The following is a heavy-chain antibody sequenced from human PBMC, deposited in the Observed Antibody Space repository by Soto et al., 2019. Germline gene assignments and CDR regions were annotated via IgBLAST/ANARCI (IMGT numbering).Heavy chain of an antibody. CDR2: IIPIFGTA. Sequence: WASVKVSCKASGGTFSSYAISWVRQAPGQGLEWMGGIIPIFGTANYAQKFQGRVTITADKSTSTAYMELSSLRSEDTAVYYCARDLPPDYCSSTSCYSYGMDVWGQGTTVTVS. CDR1: GGTFSSYA. V-gene: IGHV1-69*06. J-gene: IGHJ6*02. CDR3: ARDLPPDYCSSTSCYSYGMDV. D-gene: IGHD2-2*01.